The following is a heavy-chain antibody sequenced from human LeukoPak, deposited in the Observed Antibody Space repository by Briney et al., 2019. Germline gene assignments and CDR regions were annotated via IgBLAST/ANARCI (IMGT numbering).Heavy chain of an antibody. CDR1: GYTFTGYY. CDR3: TREPLQQQLVGEDSDAFDI. J-gene: IGHJ3*02. V-gene: IGHV1-2*02. D-gene: IGHD6-13*01. Sequence: ASVTVSFTASGYTFTGYYIHWVRQAPGQGLEWMGWINTNGGGTNHAQKFQGRVTMTRDSSISTAYMELSRLRSDDTAVYHCTREPLQQQLVGEDSDAFDIWGQGTMVTVSS. CDR2: INTNGGGT.